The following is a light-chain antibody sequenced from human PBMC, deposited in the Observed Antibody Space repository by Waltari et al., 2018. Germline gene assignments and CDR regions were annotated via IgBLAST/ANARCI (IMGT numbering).Light chain of an antibody. CDR2: GGS. CDR3: CSYAGSSPHVI. V-gene: IGLV2-23*01. CDR1: SSDAGSYKF. J-gene: IGLJ2*01. Sequence: QSALTQPAPVSGSPGPSIPISCPGSSSDAGSYKFVPWYQQHPGKAPQLMIYGGSQRPSGVSNRFSGSKSGNTASLTISGLRAEDEADYYCCSYAGSSPHVIFGGGTKLTVL.